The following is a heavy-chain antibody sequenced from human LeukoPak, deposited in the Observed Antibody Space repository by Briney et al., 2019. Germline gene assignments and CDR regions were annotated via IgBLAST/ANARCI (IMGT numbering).Heavy chain of an antibody. CDR3: AKEGAVDYITMVRENYFDY. Sequence: QSGGSLRLSCAASGFTFSSYAMHWVRQAPGKGLEWVAVISYDGSNKYYADSVKGRFTISRDNSKNTLYLQMNSLRAEDTAVYYCAKEGAVDYITMVRENYFDYWGQGTLVTVSS. V-gene: IGHV3-30*07. D-gene: IGHD3-10*01. CDR1: GFTFSSYA. CDR2: ISYDGSNK. J-gene: IGHJ4*02.